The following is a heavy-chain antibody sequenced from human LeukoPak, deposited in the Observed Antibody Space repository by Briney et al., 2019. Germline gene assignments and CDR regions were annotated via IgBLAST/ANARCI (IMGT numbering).Heavy chain of an antibody. J-gene: IGHJ6*02. CDR3: ARVDPKYDYYYGMDV. V-gene: IGHV3-66*01. Sequence: PGGSLRLSCAASGFTVGNNYMNWVRQAPGKGLEWVSLILSHGETTYADSVRGRFTISRDNSKNMVYLQMNSLRAEDTGIYFCARVDPKYDYYYGMDVWGQGTTVTVSS. CDR1: GFTVGNNY. CDR2: ILSHGET.